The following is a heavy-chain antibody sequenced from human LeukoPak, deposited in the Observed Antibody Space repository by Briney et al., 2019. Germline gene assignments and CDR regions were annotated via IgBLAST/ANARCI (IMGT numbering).Heavy chain of an antibody. J-gene: IGHJ3*02. CDR2: IYPGDSAT. CDR3: ARHHIPLWGCGGDCYSVAAFDI. V-gene: IGHV5-51*01. CDR1: GYSFTSYW. D-gene: IGHD2-21*02. Sequence: GASLKISCKGSGYSFTSYWIGWVRPMPGKRLEWIGIIYPGDSATRYSPSFQGQVTISADKSISTAYLQWSSLKASDTAMYYCARHHIPLWGCGGDCYSVAAFDIWGQGTMVTVSS.